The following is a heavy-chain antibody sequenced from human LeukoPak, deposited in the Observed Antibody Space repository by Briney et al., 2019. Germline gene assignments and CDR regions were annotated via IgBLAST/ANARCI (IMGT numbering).Heavy chain of an antibody. CDR2: INHSGST. D-gene: IGHD3-10*01. CDR3: ARFARPRYYYGSGSYYRVTDYFDY. J-gene: IGHJ4*02. Sequence: PSETLSLTCAVYGGSFSGYYWSWIRQPPGKGLEWIGEINHSGSTNYNPSLKSRVTISVDTSKNQFSLKLSSVTAADTAVYYCARFARPRYYYGSGSYYRVTDYFDYWGQGTLVTVSS. V-gene: IGHV4-34*01. CDR1: GGSFSGYY.